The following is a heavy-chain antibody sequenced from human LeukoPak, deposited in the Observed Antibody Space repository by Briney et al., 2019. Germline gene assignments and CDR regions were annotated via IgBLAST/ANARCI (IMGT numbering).Heavy chain of an antibody. D-gene: IGHD3-3*01. CDR2: ISSGSEK. V-gene: IGHV3-30*04. CDR1: GFTFSIFP. CDR3: ARDLELSAVYYFDS. J-gene: IGHJ4*02. Sequence: GGSLRLSCVASGFTFSIFPMHWVRQAPGKGLEWVALISSGSEKYYADSVTGGFTISRDNSKNMLYLQMNSLRADDTAVYYCARDLELSAVYYFDSWGQGTLVIVSS.